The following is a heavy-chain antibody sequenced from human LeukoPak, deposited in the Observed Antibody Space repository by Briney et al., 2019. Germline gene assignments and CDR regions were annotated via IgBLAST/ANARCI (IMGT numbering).Heavy chain of an antibody. CDR1: GFTFSNYA. Sequence: GGSLRLSCAASGFTFSNYAMSWVRQAPGKGLEWVSAITGSGGTTWYADSVKGHFTISRDNSKNTLYLQMNSLGAEDTAVYYCAKWRDYDGLTGYYDSDCWGQGTLVTVSS. D-gene: IGHD3-9*01. CDR3: AKWRDYDGLTGYYDSDC. V-gene: IGHV3-23*01. J-gene: IGHJ4*02. CDR2: ITGSGGTT.